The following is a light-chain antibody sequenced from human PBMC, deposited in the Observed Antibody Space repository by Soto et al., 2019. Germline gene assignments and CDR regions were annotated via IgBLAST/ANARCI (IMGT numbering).Light chain of an antibody. CDR1: QSVSSY. J-gene: IGKJ2*01. Sequence: EIVLTQSPATLSLSPGERATLSCRASQSVSSYLAWYQQKPGQAPRLLIYDSSNRATGIPARFSVSGSGTDFTLTISSLEPEDFAVYYCQQRSNWTPGYTFGQGTKLEIK. CDR3: QQRSNWTPGYT. CDR2: DSS. V-gene: IGKV3-11*01.